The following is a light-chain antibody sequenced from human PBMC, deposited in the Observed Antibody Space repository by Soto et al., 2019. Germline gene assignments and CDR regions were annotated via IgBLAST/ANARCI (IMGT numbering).Light chain of an antibody. CDR3: SSFATTDTPMV. Sequence: QSVLTQPASVSGSPGQSITISCTGTSSDVGGYNHVSWYQQHPGEAPKLMIYDVSSRPSGVSTRFSGSKAADTASLTISGLQAEDEADYYCSSFATTDTPMVFGGGTQLTVL. CDR2: DVS. J-gene: IGLJ2*01. V-gene: IGLV2-14*03. CDR1: SSDVGGYNH.